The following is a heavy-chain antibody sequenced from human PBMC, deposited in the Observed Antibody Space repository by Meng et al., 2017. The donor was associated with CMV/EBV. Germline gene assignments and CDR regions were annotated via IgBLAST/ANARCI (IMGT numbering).Heavy chain of an antibody. J-gene: IGHJ5*02. CDR1: GYTFTSYG. D-gene: IGHD3-3*01. CDR2: ISAYNGNT. V-gene: IGHV1-18*01. Sequence: ASVKVSCKASGYTFTSYGISWVRQAPGQGLEWMGWISAYNGNTNYAQKLQGRVTMTTDTSTSTAYMELRSLRSDDTAVYYCARDLVAWYDFWSGCYLNWFDPWGQGTLVTVSS. CDR3: ARDLVAWYDFWSGCYLNWFDP.